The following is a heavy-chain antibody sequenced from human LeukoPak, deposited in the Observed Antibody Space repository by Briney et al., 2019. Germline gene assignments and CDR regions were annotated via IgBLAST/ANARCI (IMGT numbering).Heavy chain of an antibody. CDR1: GYTFTSYA. CDR3: ARGGSRDYTWVSFDY. V-gene: IGHV1-3*01. Sequence: ASVKVSCKASGYTFTSYAMHWVRQAPGQRLEWMGWINAGNGNTKYSQKFQGRVTITRDTSASTAYMELSSLRSEDTAVYYCARGGSRDYTWVSFDYWGQGTLVTVSS. CDR2: INAGNGNT. D-gene: IGHD4-11*01. J-gene: IGHJ4*02.